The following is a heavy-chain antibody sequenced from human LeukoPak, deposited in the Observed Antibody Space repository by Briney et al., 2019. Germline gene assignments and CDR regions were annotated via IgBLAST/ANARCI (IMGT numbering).Heavy chain of an antibody. V-gene: IGHV3-30*18. Sequence: GGSLRLSCAASGFTFSSYGMHWVRQAPGKGLEWVAVISYDGSNKYYADSVKGRFTISRDNSKNTLYLQMNSLRAVDTAVYYCAKKSAEWFDPWGQGTLVTVSS. J-gene: IGHJ5*02. CDR1: GFTFSSYG. D-gene: IGHD1-14*01. CDR2: ISYDGSNK. CDR3: AKKSAEWFDP.